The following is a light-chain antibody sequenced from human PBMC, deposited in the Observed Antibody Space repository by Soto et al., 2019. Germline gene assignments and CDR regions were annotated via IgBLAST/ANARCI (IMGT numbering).Light chain of an antibody. J-gene: IGLJ3*02. V-gene: IGLV1-44*01. CDR1: HSNIGRNS. Sequence: QSVLTQPPSASGTPGQRVTIPCSGTHSNIGRNSVIWYLQLPGTAPRLLIFSSNQRPLEVPDRFSGSRSGTSASLAITGLRSEDDAYYYCAAWDDSLNGRVFGGGTKLTVL. CDR2: SSN. CDR3: AAWDDSLNGRV.